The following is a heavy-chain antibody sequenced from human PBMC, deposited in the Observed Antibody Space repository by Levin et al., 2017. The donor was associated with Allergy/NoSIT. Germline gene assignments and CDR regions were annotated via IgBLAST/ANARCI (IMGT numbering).Heavy chain of an antibody. Sequence: GESLKISCTTSGFNFADYAMIWFRQAPGKGLECVGFISSRRYGAKSEYAASVQGRFTISREDSNRITYLQMNSLHSEDTAIYYCSRLPRDNYGPPFDYWGQGTLVTVSS. CDR2: ISSRRYGAKS. CDR3: SRLPRDNYGPPFDY. D-gene: IGHD5-18*01. J-gene: IGHJ4*02. CDR1: GFNFADYA. V-gene: IGHV3-49*03.